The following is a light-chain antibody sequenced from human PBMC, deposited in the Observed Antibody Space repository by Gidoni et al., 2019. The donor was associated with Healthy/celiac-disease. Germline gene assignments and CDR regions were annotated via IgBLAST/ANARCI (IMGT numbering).Light chain of an antibody. Sequence: QSALTQPASVSGSPGQSITISCTGTSSDVGGYNSVSWYQQHPGKAPKIMIYEVSNRPSGVSNRFSGSKSGNTASLTISGLQAEDEADYYCSSYTSSSTPYVVFGGGTKLTVL. V-gene: IGLV2-14*01. CDR2: EVS. CDR1: SSDVGGYNS. J-gene: IGLJ2*01. CDR3: SSYTSSSTPYVV.